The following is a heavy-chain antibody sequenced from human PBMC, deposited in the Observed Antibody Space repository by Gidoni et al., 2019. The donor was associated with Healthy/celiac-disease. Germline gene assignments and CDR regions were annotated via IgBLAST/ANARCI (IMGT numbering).Heavy chain of an antibody. Sequence: QVQLVQSGAEVKKPGSSVKVSCKASGGTFSSYAISWVRQAHGQGLEWMGGIIPIFGTANYAQKFQGRVTITADESTSTAYMELSSLRSEDTAVYYCARGEDCGGDCYYYYYGMDVWGQGTTVTVSS. V-gene: IGHV1-69*01. CDR3: ARGEDCGGDCYYYYYGMDV. CDR1: GGTFSSYA. J-gene: IGHJ6*02. D-gene: IGHD2-21*02. CDR2: IIPIFGTA.